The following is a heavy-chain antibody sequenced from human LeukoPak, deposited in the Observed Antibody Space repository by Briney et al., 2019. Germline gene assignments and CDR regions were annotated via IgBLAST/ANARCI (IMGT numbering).Heavy chain of an antibody. Sequence: ASVKVSCKASGYTFSSYYMHWVRQAPGQGLEWMGIINPSGGSTSYAQKFQGRVTMTRDTSTSTVYMELSSLRSKDTAVYYCARAPSATTIFGVVTTDYWGQGTLVTVSS. CDR2: INPSGGST. CDR1: GYTFSSYY. J-gene: IGHJ4*02. CDR3: ARAPSATTIFGVVTTDY. D-gene: IGHD3-3*01. V-gene: IGHV1-46*01.